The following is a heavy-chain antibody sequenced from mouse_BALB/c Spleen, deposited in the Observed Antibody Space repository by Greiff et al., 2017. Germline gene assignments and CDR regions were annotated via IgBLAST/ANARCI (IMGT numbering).Heavy chain of an antibody. J-gene: IGHJ4*01. D-gene: IGHD1-1*01. CDR3: ARRGLITFYAMDY. V-gene: IGHV5-6-5*01. CDR1: GFTFSSYA. CDR2: ISSGGST. Sequence: EVQGVESGGGLVKPGGSLKLSCAASGFTFSSYAMSWVRQTPEKRLEWVASISSGGSTYYPDSVKGRFTISRDNARNILYLQMSSLRSEDTAMYYCARRGLITFYAMDYWGQGTSVTVSS.